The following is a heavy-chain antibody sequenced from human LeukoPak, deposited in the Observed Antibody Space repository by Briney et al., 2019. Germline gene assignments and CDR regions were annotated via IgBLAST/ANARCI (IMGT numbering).Heavy chain of an antibody. CDR3: ARVLDYYDSSGYLTAYYFDY. CDR1: GGSFSGYY. D-gene: IGHD3-22*01. CDR2: INHSGST. Sequence: SETLSLTCAVYGGSFSGYYWSWIRQPPGKGLEWIGEINHSGSTNHNPSLKSRVTISVDTSKNQFSLKLSSVTAADTAVYYCARVLDYYDSSGYLTAYYFDYWGQGTLVTVSS. V-gene: IGHV4-34*01. J-gene: IGHJ4*02.